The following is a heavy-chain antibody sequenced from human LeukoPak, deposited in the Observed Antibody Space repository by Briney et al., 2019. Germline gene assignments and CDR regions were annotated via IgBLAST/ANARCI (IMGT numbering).Heavy chain of an antibody. V-gene: IGHV3-33*01. D-gene: IGHD6-19*01. CDR1: GFTFSSYG. CDR2: IWYDGSNK. CDR3: ARSVAGTFDY. Sequence: GGSLRLSCAASGFTFSSYGMHWVRQAPGKGLEWVAVIWYDGSNKYYADSVKGRFTISRDNSKDTLYLQMNSLRAEDTAVYYRARSVAGTFDYWGQGTLVTVSS. J-gene: IGHJ4*02.